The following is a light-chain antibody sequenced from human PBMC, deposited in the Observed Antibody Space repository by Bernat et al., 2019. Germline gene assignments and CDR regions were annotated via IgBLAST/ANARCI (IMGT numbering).Light chain of an antibody. CDR3: SSYAGSTNLGV. CDR1: SSDVGGYNF. Sequence: QSALSQPPSASGSPGQSVTISCTGTSSDVGGYNFVSWYQQHPGKAPKLMIYEVSKRPSGVPDRFDGSKSGNTASLSVSGLQAEDDADYYCSSYAGSTNLGVFGGGTKLTVL. J-gene: IGLJ2*01. V-gene: IGLV2-8*01. CDR2: EVS.